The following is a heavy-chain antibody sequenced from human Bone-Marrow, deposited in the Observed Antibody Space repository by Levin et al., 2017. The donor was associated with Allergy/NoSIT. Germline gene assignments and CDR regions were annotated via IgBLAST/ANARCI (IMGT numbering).Heavy chain of an antibody. CDR1: GYTFTSYD. Sequence: ASVKVSCKAPGYTFTSYDINWVRQATGQGLEWMGWMNPNSGNTGYAQKFQGRVTMTRNTSISTAYMELSSLRSEGTAVYYCATIGVTTTVTTDYWGQGTLVTVSS. D-gene: IGHD4-17*01. CDR3: ATIGVTTTVTTDY. CDR2: MNPNSGNT. J-gene: IGHJ4*02. V-gene: IGHV1-8*01.